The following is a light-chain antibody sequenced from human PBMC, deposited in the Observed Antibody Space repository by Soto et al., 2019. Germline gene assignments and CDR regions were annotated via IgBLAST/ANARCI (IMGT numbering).Light chain of an antibody. CDR2: AAS. CDR1: QSIGRF. J-gene: IGKJ5*01. CDR3: QQSYSPPPIT. V-gene: IGKV1-39*01. Sequence: DIQMTQSPSSLSASVGDRVTITCRASQSIGRFLNWYQQKPGKAPALLIYAASSLQSEVPSRFSGSGSGTDFTLTISSLQPEDFATYYCQQSYSPPPITFGQGTRLEIK.